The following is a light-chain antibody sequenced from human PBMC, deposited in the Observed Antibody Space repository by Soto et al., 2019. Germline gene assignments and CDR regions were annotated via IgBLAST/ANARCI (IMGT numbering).Light chain of an antibody. CDR3: QQSYLPPAG. V-gene: IGKV1-39*01. CDR2: AAS. Sequence: DIQMTQSPSSLSASVGDRVTITCRASQSISTHLNWYQQKPGKAPNLLIYAASSLQSGVPSRFSGSGSGADFTLTISSLQPEDFATYFCQQSYLPPAGFGGGTKVEIK. CDR1: QSISTH. J-gene: IGKJ4*01.